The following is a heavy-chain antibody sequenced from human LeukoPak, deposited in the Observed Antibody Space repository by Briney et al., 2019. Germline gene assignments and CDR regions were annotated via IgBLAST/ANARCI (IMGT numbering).Heavy chain of an antibody. CDR2: INPSGGST. D-gene: IGHD3-3*01. CDR3: ASSHHDFWSKPSNAFDI. Sequence: GASVKVSCKASGYTFTSYYMHWVRQAPGQGLEWMGIINPSGGSTSYAQRFQGRVTMTRDTSTSTVYMELSSLRSEDTAVYYCASSHHDFWSKPSNAFDIWGQGTMVTVSS. CDR1: GYTFTSYY. J-gene: IGHJ3*02. V-gene: IGHV1-46*01.